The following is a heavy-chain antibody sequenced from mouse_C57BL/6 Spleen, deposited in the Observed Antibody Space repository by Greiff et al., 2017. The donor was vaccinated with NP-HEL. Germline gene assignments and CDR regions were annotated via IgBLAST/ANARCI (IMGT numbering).Heavy chain of an antibody. CDR2: INPNNGGT. V-gene: IGHV1-18*01. J-gene: IGHJ3*01. CDR1: GYTFTDYN. Sequence: VQLKESGPELVKPGASVKIPCKASGYTFTDYNMDWVKQSHGKSLEWIGDINPNNGGTIYNQKFKGKATLTVDKSSSTAYMELRSLTSEDTAVYYCARRHYYGSSYDWFAYWGQGTLVTVSA. D-gene: IGHD1-1*01. CDR3: ARRHYYGSSYDWFAY.